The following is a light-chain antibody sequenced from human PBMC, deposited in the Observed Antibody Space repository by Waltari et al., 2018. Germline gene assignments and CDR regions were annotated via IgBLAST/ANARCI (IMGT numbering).Light chain of an antibody. CDR1: ISNIGNYY. V-gene: IGLV1-51*01. CDR2: DKN. J-gene: IGLJ2*01. CDR3: ATWDNSLSEVV. Sequence: HSVLTQPPSVSAAPGQKVTISCSGSISNIGNYYVSWYHQLPGAAPKLLIYDKNKRPSGIPDRFSASKSVTSATLAITGLQIGDEADYYCATWDNSLSEVVFGGGTKLTVL.